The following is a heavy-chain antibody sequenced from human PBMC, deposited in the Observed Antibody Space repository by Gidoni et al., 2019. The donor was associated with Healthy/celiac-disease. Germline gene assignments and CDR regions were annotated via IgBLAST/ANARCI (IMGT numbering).Heavy chain of an antibody. V-gene: IGHV4-34*01. CDR2: INHSGST. Sequence: QVQLQQWGAGLLKPSETLSLTCAVYGGSFSGYYWSWIRQPPGKGLEWIGEINHSGSTNYNPSLKSRVTISVDTSKNQFSLKLSSVTAADTAVYYCARLRFYYYYGMDVWGQGTTVTVSS. CDR3: ARLRFYYYYGMDV. D-gene: IGHD4-17*01. J-gene: IGHJ6*02. CDR1: GGSFSGYY.